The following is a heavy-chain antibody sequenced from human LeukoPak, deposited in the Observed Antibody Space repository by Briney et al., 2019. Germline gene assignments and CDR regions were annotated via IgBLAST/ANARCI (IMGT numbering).Heavy chain of an antibody. J-gene: IGHJ4*02. CDR2: INPNSGGT. CDR1: GYTFTGYY. CDR3: AREPGGGAGELSSTNVY. D-gene: IGHD3-16*02. Sequence: GASVKVSCKASGYTFTGYYMHWVRQAPGQGLEWMGWINPNSGGTNYAQKFQGRVTMTRDTSISTAYMELSRLRSDDTAVYYCAREPGGGAGELSSTNVYWGQGTLVPVSS. V-gene: IGHV1-2*02.